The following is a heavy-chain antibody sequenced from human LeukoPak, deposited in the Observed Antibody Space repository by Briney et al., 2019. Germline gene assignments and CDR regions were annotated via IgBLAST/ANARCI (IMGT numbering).Heavy chain of an antibody. Sequence: GGSLRLSCAASGFTVSSNYMSWVRQAPGKGLEWVSVIYSGGSTYYADSVKGRFTISRDNSKNTLYLQMNSLRAEDTAVYYCARDLGLQWPPRVYWGQGTLVTVSS. V-gene: IGHV3-53*01. CDR2: IYSGGST. J-gene: IGHJ4*02. CDR3: ARDLGLQWPPRVY. D-gene: IGHD6-19*01. CDR1: GFTVSSNY.